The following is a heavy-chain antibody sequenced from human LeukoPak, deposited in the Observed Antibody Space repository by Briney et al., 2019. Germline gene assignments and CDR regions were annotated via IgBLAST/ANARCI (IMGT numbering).Heavy chain of an antibody. CDR2: ISRDGAGT. CDR1: GFSFSSSA. J-gene: IGHJ1*01. Sequence: PGGSLRLSCSASGFSFSSSAVHWVRQAPGKGLEYVSAISRDGAGTYYADSVKDRVTISRDNSKNTLYLQMSSLTPEDTAVYYCVKGVQGIRGSNSWEYFQHWGQGTLVTVSS. V-gene: IGHV3-64D*06. CDR3: VKGVQGIRGSNSWEYFQH. D-gene: IGHD3-10*01.